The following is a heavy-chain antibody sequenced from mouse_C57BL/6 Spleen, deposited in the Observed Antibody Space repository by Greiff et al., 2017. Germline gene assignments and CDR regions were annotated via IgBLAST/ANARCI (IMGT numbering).Heavy chain of an antibody. D-gene: IGHD1-1*01. J-gene: IGHJ4*01. V-gene: IGHV14-4*01. CDR3: TTLLEDAMDY. Sequence: EVQLVESGAELVRPGASVKLSCTASGFNIKDDYMHWVKQRPEQGLEWIGWIDPENGDTEYASKFQGKATITADTSSNTAYLQLSSLTSEDTAVYYCTTLLEDAMDYWGQGTSVTVSS. CDR2: IDPENGDT. CDR1: GFNIKDDY.